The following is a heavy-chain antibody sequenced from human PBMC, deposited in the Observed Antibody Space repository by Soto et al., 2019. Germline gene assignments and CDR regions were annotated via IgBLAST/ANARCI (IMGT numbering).Heavy chain of an antibody. D-gene: IGHD1-26*01. J-gene: IGHJ4*02. V-gene: IGHV4-59*08. Sequence: WTWIRQPPGKGLEWMGYIYYSGTTTNYNPSLKSRVTLSVDTSKNQFSLKLNSVTAADTAVYYCARLGGSYAVPHFDYWGQGTLVTVSS. CDR2: IYYSGTT. CDR3: ARLGGSYAVPHFDY.